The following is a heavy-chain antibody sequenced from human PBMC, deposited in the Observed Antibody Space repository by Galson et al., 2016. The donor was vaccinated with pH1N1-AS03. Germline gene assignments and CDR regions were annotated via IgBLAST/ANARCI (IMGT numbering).Heavy chain of an antibody. CDR1: GFSVSSKY. V-gene: IGHV3-66*02. Sequence: SLRLSCAVSGFSVSSKYMNWVRQAPGKGLEWISVIFTGGTTYYADSVRGRFTISRDDSRNTLYLQMNSLRNEDTAVYYCARGITIFGLARPALDSWGQGTRVTASS. CDR2: IFTGGTT. D-gene: IGHD3-3*01. J-gene: IGHJ4*02. CDR3: ARGITIFGLARPALDS.